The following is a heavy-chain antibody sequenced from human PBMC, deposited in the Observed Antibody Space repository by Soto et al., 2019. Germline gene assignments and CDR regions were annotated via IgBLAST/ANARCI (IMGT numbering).Heavy chain of an antibody. CDR3: ARPRNYAFDI. CDR2: IYHTKDT. V-gene: IGHV4-39*01. J-gene: IGHJ3*02. Sequence: QLQLQESGPGLVKPSETLSLNCTVSGGSLSRSSSFWGWIRQSPAKGLEWIGGIYHTKDTYYNPSLRSRVTISADTSRNQFSLRLGSVSAADTAVYYCARPRNYAFDIWGPGTMVAVSS. CDR1: GGSLSRSSSF.